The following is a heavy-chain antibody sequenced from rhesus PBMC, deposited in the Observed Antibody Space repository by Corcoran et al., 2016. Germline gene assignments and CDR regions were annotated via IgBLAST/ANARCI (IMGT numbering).Heavy chain of an antibody. CDR1: GFTFSSYG. D-gene: IGHD3-28*01. CDR2: ISNGGGST. J-gene: IGHJ4*01. V-gene: IGHV3S5*01. Sequence: EVQLVESGGGLVQPGGSLRLSCAASGFTFSSYGMRWVRQAPGKGLEWVSSISNGGGSTYYADSVKGRFTISRDNSKNTLSLQMNSLRAEDTAVYYCAKIPSSANYYDSGYYTVDYWGQGVLVTVSS. CDR3: AKIPSSANYYDSGYYTVDY.